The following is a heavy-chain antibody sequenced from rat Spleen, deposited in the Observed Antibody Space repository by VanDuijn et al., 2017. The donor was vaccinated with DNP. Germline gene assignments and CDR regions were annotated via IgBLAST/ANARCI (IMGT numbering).Heavy chain of an antibody. D-gene: IGHD1-1*01. J-gene: IGHJ4*01. CDR2: IWDDGST. CDR1: GLSLTSSS. CDR3: ARDRYSGSTVGMDA. V-gene: IGHV2-47*01. Sequence: QVQLKESGPGLVQPSQTLSLTCTVSGLSLTSSSVNWIRQPPGKGLEWMGVIWDDGSTAYNSALKSRLSISRDTSKSQVFLKMSSLKTEDTATYCCARDRYSGSTVGMDAWGQGASVTVSS.